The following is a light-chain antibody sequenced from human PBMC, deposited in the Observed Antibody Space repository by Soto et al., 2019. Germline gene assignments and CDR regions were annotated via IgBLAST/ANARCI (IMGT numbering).Light chain of an antibody. CDR2: AAS. V-gene: IGKV1-39*01. CDR1: QSISSY. J-gene: IGKJ1*01. Sequence: DIQLTQSPSFLSASVGDRVTVTCRASQSISSYLNWYQQKPGKAPSLLIYAASSLQRGVPSRFSGSGSGTDFTLTISSLQPEDFATYYCQQSYSTPVTFGQGTKVDIK. CDR3: QQSYSTPVT.